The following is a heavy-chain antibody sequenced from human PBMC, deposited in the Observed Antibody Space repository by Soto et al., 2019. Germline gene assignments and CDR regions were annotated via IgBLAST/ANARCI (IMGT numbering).Heavy chain of an antibody. CDR3: ARDRGQLVLDY. Sequence: QGQLVESGGGLVGPGGSLRLSCAASGFIFSDYFMSWVRQAPGKGLEWIAYISSSGDAIYYADSVMGRFTISRDNAKNSLFLQMNSLTAEDTAVYYCARDRGQLVLDYWGQGNLVTVSS. J-gene: IGHJ4*02. CDR2: ISSSGDAI. D-gene: IGHD6-6*01. CDR1: GFIFSDYF. V-gene: IGHV3-11*01.